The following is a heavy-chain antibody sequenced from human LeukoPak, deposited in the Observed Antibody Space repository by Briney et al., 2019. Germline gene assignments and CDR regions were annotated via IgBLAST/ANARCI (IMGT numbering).Heavy chain of an antibody. Sequence: GASVKVSCKASGYTFTGYYMHWVRQAPGQGLEWMGWINPNSGGTNYAQKFQGRVTMTRDTSISTAYMELSRLRSDDTAVYFCAKGHIDSDGYYYFDSWGQGTLVTVSS. V-gene: IGHV1-2*02. J-gene: IGHJ4*02. CDR1: GYTFTGYY. CDR3: AKGHIDSDGYYYFDS. D-gene: IGHD3-22*01. CDR2: INPNSGGT.